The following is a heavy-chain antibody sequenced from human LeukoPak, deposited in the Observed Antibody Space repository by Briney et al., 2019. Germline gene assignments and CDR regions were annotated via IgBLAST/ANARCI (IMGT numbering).Heavy chain of an antibody. Sequence: GGSLRLSCAASGFTFSSYWMSWVRQAPGKGLEWVSAISGSGGSTYYADSVKGRFTISRDNSKNTLYLQMNSLRAEDTAVYYRARKAQTGRHSGPFDIWGQGTLVTVSS. D-gene: IGHD7-27*01. J-gene: IGHJ3*02. CDR2: ISGSGGST. V-gene: IGHV3-23*01. CDR1: GFTFSSYW. CDR3: ARKAQTGRHSGPFDI.